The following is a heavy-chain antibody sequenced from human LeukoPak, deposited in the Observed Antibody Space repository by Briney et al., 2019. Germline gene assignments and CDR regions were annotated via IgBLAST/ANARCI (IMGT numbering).Heavy chain of an antibody. D-gene: IGHD1-7*01. CDR2: NPNSGGT. V-gene: IGHV1-2*02. J-gene: IGHJ4*02. CDR3: ARATGITGTRDFDY. Sequence: NPNSGGTNYAQKFQGRVTMTRDTSISTAYMELSRLRSDDTAVYYCARATGITGTRDFDYWGQGTLVTVSS.